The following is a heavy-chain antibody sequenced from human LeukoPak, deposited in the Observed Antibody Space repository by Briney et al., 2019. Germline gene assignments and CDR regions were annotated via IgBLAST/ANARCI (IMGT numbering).Heavy chain of an antibody. V-gene: IGHV1-2*02. J-gene: IGHJ3*02. CDR2: INPNSGGT. CDR3: ATTLPRFGELFIRTLYDAFDI. CDR1: GYTFTGYY. D-gene: IGHD3-10*01. Sequence: ASVKVSCKASGYTFTGYYMHWVRQAPGQGLEWMGWINPNSGGTNYAQKFQGRVTMTEDTSTDTAYMELSSLRSEDTAVYYCATTLPRFGELFIRTLYDAFDIWGQGTMVTVSS.